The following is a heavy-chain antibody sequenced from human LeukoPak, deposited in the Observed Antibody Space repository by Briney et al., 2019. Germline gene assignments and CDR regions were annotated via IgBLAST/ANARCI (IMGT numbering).Heavy chain of an antibody. CDR1: GFTFSSYW. J-gene: IGHJ5*02. CDR2: IKQGGSEK. Sequence: PGGSLRRSCAASGFTFSSYWMSWVRQAPGKGLEWVANIKQGGSEKYYVDSVKGRFTISRDNAKNSLYLQMNSLRAEDTAVYYCARDDCSSISCYHNWFDPWGQGTLVTVSS. V-gene: IGHV3-7*01. D-gene: IGHD2-2*01. CDR3: ARDDCSSISCYHNWFDP.